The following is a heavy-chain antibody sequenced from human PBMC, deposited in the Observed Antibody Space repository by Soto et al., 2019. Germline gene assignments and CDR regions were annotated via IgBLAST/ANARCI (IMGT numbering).Heavy chain of an antibody. V-gene: IGHV1-69*02. CDR3: AVGYCSSTSCYTGDETEFDP. J-gene: IGHJ5*02. CDR1: GGTFSSYT. Sequence: ASVKVSCKASGGTFSSYTISWVRQAPGQGLEWMGRIIPILGIANYAQKFQGRVTITADKSTSTAYMELSSLRSEDTAVYYCAVGYCSSTSCYTGDETEFDPWGQGTLVTVSS. D-gene: IGHD2-2*02. CDR2: IIPILGIA.